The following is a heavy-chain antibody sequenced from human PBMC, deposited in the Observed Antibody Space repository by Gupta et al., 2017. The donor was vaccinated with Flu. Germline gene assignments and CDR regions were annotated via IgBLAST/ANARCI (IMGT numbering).Heavy chain of an antibody. CDR2: IYYSGST. CDR1: GGSISSYY. V-gene: IGHV4-59*01. J-gene: IGHJ6*02. D-gene: IGHD4-17*01. Sequence: QVQLQESGPGLVKPSETLSLTCTVSGGSISSYYWSWIRQPPGKGLEWIGYIYYSGSTNYNPSLKSRVTISVDTSKNQFSLKLSSVTAADTAGYYCARDLRGMDVWGQGTTVTVAS. CDR3: ARDLRGMDV.